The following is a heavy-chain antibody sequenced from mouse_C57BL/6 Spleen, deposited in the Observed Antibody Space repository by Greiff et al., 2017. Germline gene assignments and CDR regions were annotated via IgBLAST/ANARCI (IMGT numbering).Heavy chain of an antibody. CDR2: IDPSDSYT. CDR1: GYTFTSYW. D-gene: IGHD2-5*01. Sequence: QVQLQQSGAELVMPGASVKLSCKASGYTFTSYWMHWVKQRPGQGLEWIGEIDPSDSYTNYNQKFKGKSTLTVDKSSSTAYMPLSSLTSEDSAVYYCARRVFSNYGYFDVWGTGTTVTVSS. CDR3: ARRVFSNYGYFDV. V-gene: IGHV1-69*01. J-gene: IGHJ1*03.